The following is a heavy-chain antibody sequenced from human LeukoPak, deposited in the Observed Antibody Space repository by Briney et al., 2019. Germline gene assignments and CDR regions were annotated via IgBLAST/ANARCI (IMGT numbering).Heavy chain of an antibody. Sequence: GGSLRLSCAASGFNFGSYAMNWGRQAPGEGLEWVSSISSGSSFIYYADSVKGRFTISRDNAKNSLYLQMNSLRAEDTAIYYCARDQGGERWFDPWGQGTLVTVSS. V-gene: IGHV3-21*01. CDR1: GFNFGSYA. CDR2: ISSGSSFI. CDR3: ARDQGGERWFDP. J-gene: IGHJ5*02. D-gene: IGHD3-16*01.